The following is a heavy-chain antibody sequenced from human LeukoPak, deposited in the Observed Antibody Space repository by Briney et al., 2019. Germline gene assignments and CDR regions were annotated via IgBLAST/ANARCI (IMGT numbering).Heavy chain of an antibody. J-gene: IGHJ5*02. CDR2: INASGGNT. Sequence: PGGSLRLSCAASGFAFNFYAMTWARQAPGKGLHWVSTINASGGNTYYAESVRGRFTISRDNSKDTLYLQLNSLTAEDTAIYYCAKPISGGLAVSADWFDPWGQGTLVAVSS. D-gene: IGHD6-19*01. CDR1: GFAFNFYA. CDR3: AKPISGGLAVSADWFDP. V-gene: IGHV3-23*01.